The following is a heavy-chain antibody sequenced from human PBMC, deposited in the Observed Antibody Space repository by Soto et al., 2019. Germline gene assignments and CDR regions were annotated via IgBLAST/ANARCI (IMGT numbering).Heavy chain of an antibody. J-gene: IGHJ4*02. V-gene: IGHV4-59*08. CDR2: SYYSGST. Sequence: QVQLQESGPGLMKPSETLSLTCSVYGGSISSYYWSWIRQPPGKGLEWIGYSYYSGSTNYNPSLKRRVTISVDRSKNQFSLRLSSVTAADTAVYYCARKSRSSGSCFDSWGQGTLVTVSS. CDR3: ARKSRSSGSCFDS. D-gene: IGHD3-10*01. CDR1: GGSISSYY.